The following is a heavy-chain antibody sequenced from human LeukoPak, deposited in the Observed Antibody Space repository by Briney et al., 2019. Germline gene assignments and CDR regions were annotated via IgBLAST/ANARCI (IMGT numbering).Heavy chain of an antibody. CDR3: ARDRAVVTGRSPTFDY. D-gene: IGHD4-23*01. J-gene: IGHJ4*02. CDR2: INADNGNT. CDR1: GYTFTSYG. V-gene: IGHV1-18*01. Sequence: ASVKVSCKASGYTFTSYGISWVRQAPGQRLEWIGWINADNGNTKYLQKFQGRVTFTRDTSASTAYMELRSLRSDDTAVYYCARDRAVVTGRSPTFDYWGQGTLVTVSS.